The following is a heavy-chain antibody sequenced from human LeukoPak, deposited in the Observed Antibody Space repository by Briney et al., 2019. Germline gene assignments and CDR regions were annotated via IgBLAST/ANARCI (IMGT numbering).Heavy chain of an antibody. Sequence: ASVKVSCKASGYTFTSYYMHWVRQAPGQGLEWMGIMIPSTGSTSYSQKFQGRVTMTRDTSTSTVYMELSGLRSEDTAAYYCARDRTVTTGEFDYWGQGTLVTVSS. V-gene: IGHV1-46*01. CDR1: GYTFTSYY. CDR3: ARDRTVTTGEFDY. CDR2: MIPSTGST. D-gene: IGHD4-17*01. J-gene: IGHJ4*02.